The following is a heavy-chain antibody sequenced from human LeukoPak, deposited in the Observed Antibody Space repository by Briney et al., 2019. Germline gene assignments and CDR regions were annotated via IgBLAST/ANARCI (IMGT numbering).Heavy chain of an antibody. D-gene: IGHD5-18*01. Sequence: PGGSLRLSCTASGFTFSTCGMTWVRQAPGKGLEWVSSISGNDDGTYYADSVKGRFTISRDNSKNTLYLQMNSLRAEDTAVYYCARGSGYSYGFPDYWGQGTLVTVSS. CDR3: ARGSGYSYGFPDY. CDR2: ISGNDDGT. J-gene: IGHJ4*02. CDR1: GFTFSTCG. V-gene: IGHV3-23*01.